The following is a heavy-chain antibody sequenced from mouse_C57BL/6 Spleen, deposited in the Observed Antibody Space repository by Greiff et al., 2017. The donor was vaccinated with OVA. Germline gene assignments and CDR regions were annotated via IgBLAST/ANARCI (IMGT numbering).Heavy chain of an antibody. CDR2: IWSGGST. Sequence: VQLQQSGPGLVQPSQSLSITCTVSGFSLTSYGVHWVRQSPGKGLEWLGVIWSGGSTDYNAAFISRLSISKDNSKSQVFFKMNSLQADDTAIYYCARNSYYGSSYDFDVWGTGTTVTVSS. CDR3: ARNSYYGSSYDFDV. D-gene: IGHD1-1*01. J-gene: IGHJ1*03. V-gene: IGHV2-2*01. CDR1: GFSLTSYG.